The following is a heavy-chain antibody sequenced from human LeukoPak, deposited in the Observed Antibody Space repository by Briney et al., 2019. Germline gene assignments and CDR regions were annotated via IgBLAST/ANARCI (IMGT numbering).Heavy chain of an antibody. CDR1: GYTSSMYA. Sequence: ASVKVSSKTSGYTSSMYAIHWVRQAPGQRLEWMGWINGGNGDTKYSQRFQGRVTITRDTAATTAHMDLSSLRSDDTAVYYCARTPGPMVRGLKFYYYGMDVWGKGTTVTVSS. CDR3: ARTPGPMVRGLKFYYYGMDV. CDR2: INGGNGDT. J-gene: IGHJ6*04. V-gene: IGHV1-3*01. D-gene: IGHD3-10*01.